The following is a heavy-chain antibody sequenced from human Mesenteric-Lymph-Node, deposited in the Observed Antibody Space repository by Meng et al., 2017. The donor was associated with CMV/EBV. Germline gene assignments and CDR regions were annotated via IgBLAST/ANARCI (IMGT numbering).Heavy chain of an antibody. CDR1: GGTFSSYT. CDR3: AGGIAAAGSRWFDP. J-gene: IGHJ5*02. Sequence: QVQMVPSGAEVNKPGSSVKVRCNASGGTFSSYTISWVRQAPGQGLEWMGRIIPILGIANYAQKFQGRVTITADKSTSTAYMELSSLRSEDTAVYYCAGGIAAAGSRWFDPWGQGTLVTVSS. CDR2: IIPILGIA. D-gene: IGHD6-13*01. V-gene: IGHV1-69*02.